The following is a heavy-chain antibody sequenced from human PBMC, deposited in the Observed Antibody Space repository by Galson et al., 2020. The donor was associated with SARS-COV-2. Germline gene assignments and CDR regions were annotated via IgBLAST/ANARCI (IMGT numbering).Heavy chain of an antibody. V-gene: IGHV3-23*01. J-gene: IGHJ4*02. CDR1: GFTFSSYA. CDR2: ISGSGGST. Sequence: TGGSLRLSCAASGFTFSSYAMSWVRQAPGKGLEWVSAISGSGGSTYYADSVKGRFTISRDNSKNTLYLQMNSLRAEDTAVYYCAKDLLEGEGDLGPFDYWGQGTLVTVSS. D-gene: IGHD3-3*01. CDR3: AKDLLEGEGDLGPFDY.